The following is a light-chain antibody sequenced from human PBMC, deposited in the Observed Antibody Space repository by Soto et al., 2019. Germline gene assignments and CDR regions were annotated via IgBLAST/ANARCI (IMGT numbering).Light chain of an antibody. V-gene: IGKV1-5*01. CDR2: DVF. J-gene: IGKJ2*01. CDR3: QQYHSFSFT. Sequence: IQMTQSPSSLSASVGDRVTITCRASQSITYWLAWYQQKPGRAPKLLIYDVFNLQSGVPSRFSGSGSGTEFTLTLSSLQPDDSATYYCQQYHSFSFTFGQGTKLEIK. CDR1: QSITYW.